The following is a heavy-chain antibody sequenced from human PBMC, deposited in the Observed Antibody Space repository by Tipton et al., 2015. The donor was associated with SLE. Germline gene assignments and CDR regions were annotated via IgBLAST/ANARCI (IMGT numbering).Heavy chain of an antibody. CDR3: ARLAQSRLVDH. J-gene: IGHJ4*02. CDR1: GGSISSSSYY. V-gene: IGHV4-39*07. Sequence: TLSLTCTVSGGSISSSSYYWGWFRQPPGKGLEWIGTLFFIGKTFYNPSLKSRVTISIDTPKNQFSLNVNSLTAADTAVYYCARLAQSRLVDHWGQGTLVTVSS. CDR2: LFFIGKT.